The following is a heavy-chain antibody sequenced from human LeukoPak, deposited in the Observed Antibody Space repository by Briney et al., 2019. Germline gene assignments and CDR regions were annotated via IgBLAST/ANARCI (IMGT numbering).Heavy chain of an antibody. Sequence: PGGSLRLSCAASGLTFSSYWMSWVRQAPGKRLEWVANIKQDGSEKYYVDSVKGRFTISRDNAKNSLYLQMNSLRAEDTAVYYCARGRSGSPFDYWGQGTLVTVSS. CDR1: GLTFSSYW. CDR3: ARGRSGSPFDY. V-gene: IGHV3-7*01. J-gene: IGHJ4*02. D-gene: IGHD3-10*01. CDR2: IKQDGSEK.